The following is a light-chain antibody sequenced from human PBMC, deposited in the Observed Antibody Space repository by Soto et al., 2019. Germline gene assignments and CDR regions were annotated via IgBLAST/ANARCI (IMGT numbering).Light chain of an antibody. V-gene: IGKV1-12*01. J-gene: IGKJ5*01. Sequence: DIQMTQSPSSVSASVGDRVTITCRASRAISSWLAWYQQKPGKSPKLLIYDASSLQSGVPSRFSGSGSGTDFTLTISSLQPDDFATYYCQQANSFPITFGQGTRLEI. CDR1: RAISSW. CDR3: QQANSFPIT. CDR2: DAS.